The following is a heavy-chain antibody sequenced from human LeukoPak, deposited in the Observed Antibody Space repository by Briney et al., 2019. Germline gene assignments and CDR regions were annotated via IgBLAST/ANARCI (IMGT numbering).Heavy chain of an antibody. CDR3: ARVDQVYYDTLGGAFDI. Sequence: PSETLSLTCTVSGGSISSSSYYWGWIRQPPGKGLEWIGSIYYSGSTYYNPSLKSRVTISVDTSKNQFSLKLSSVTAADTAVYYCARVDQVYYDTLGGAFDIWGQGTMVTVSS. V-gene: IGHV4-39*07. CDR2: IYYSGST. J-gene: IGHJ3*02. D-gene: IGHD3-22*01. CDR1: GGSISSSSYY.